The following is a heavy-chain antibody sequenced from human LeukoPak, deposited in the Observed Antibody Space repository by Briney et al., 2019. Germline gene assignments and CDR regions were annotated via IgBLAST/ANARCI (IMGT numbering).Heavy chain of an antibody. CDR1: GYTFIGYY. Sequence: ASVKVSCKVSGYTFIGYYIHWVRQAPGQGLEWMGWINPNSGATNYAQKFQGRVTMTRDTSISTAYMELSRLRSDDTAVYYCARENIVVVPAAMPSRPLDYWGQGTLVTVSS. D-gene: IGHD2-2*01. J-gene: IGHJ4*02. V-gene: IGHV1-2*02. CDR3: ARENIVVVPAAMPSRPLDY. CDR2: INPNSGAT.